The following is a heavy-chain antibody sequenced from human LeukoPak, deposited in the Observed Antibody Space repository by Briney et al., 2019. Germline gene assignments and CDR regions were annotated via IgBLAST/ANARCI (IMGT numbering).Heavy chain of an antibody. CDR1: GFTFSDYY. Sequence: GGSLRLSCVVGGFTFSDYYMSWIRQAPGKGLEWVAYINSRSTTTHYADSVKGRFTISRDNAKNSLYLQMSSLRAEDTAVYYCARNEATLVSFYYYMDVWGKGTTVTVSS. CDR3: ARNEATLVSFYYYMDV. J-gene: IGHJ6*03. V-gene: IGHV3-11*01. D-gene: IGHD1-1*01. CDR2: INSRSTTT.